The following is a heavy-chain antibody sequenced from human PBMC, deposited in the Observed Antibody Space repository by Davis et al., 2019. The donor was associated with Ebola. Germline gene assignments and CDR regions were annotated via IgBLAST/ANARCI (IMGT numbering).Heavy chain of an antibody. D-gene: IGHD6-19*01. CDR3: ARVSSSGWYYY. J-gene: IGHJ4*02. CDR1: GFTVSSNY. V-gene: IGHV3-66*01. CDR2: IYSGGST. Sequence: PGGSLRLSCAASGFTVSSNYMSWVRQAPGKGLEWVSVIYSGGSTYYADSVKGRFTISRDNSKNTLYLQMNSLRAEDTAVYYCARVSSSGWYYYWGQGTLVTVSS.